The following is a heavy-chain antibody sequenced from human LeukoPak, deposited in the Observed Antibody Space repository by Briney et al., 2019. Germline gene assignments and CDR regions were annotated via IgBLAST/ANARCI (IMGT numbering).Heavy chain of an antibody. CDR3: ARVVTGTPPGRVDL. CDR1: GGSISSYY. J-gene: IGHJ2*01. V-gene: IGHV4-59*12. Sequence: SETLSLTCTVSGGSISSYYWSWIRQPPGKGLEWIGYIYYSGSTNYNPSLKSRVTISVDTSKNQFSLKLSSVTAADTAVYYCARVVTGTPPGRVDLWGRGTLVTVSS. CDR2: IYYSGST. D-gene: IGHD1-20*01.